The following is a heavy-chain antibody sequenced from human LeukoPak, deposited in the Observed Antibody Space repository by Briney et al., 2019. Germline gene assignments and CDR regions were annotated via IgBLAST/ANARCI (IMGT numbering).Heavy chain of an antibody. V-gene: IGHV3-48*01. Sequence: GGSLRLSCAASGFTFSAYSMNWVRQAPGKGLEWISYIGISSGNTKYADSVKGRFTISGDKAKNSLYLQMNSLRVEDTAVYYCARDYKYAFDIWGQGTLVTVSS. CDR2: IGISSGNT. D-gene: IGHD5-24*01. CDR3: ARDYKYAFDI. CDR1: GFTFSAYS. J-gene: IGHJ4*02.